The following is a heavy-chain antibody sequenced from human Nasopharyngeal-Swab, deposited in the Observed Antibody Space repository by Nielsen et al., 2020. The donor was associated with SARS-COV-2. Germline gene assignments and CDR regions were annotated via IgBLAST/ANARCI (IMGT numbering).Heavy chain of an antibody. V-gene: IGHV3-33*01. Sequence: GRSLKISCAASGFTFSSYGMHWVRQAPGKGLEWVAVIWYDGSNKYYADSVKGRFTISRDNSKNTLYLQMNSLRAEDTAVYYCARDSPGTDSSGYDDAFDIWGQGTMVTVSS. CDR3: ARDSPGTDSSGYDDAFDI. J-gene: IGHJ3*02. D-gene: IGHD3-22*01. CDR2: IWYDGSNK. CDR1: GFTFSSYG.